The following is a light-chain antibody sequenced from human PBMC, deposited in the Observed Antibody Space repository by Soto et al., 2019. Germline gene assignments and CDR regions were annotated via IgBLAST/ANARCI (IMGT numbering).Light chain of an antibody. CDR3: QVWDTSSTWYV. CDR1: NIGSKN. J-gene: IGLJ1*01. V-gene: IGLV3-9*01. Sequence: SYELTQPPSVSVALGQTDRITCGGNNIGSKNVHWYQQRPGQAPVLVIYRDKKRPSGIPERFSGSKSENTATLTISRAQAGDEAEYYCQVWDTSSTWYVFGTGTKLTVL. CDR2: RDK.